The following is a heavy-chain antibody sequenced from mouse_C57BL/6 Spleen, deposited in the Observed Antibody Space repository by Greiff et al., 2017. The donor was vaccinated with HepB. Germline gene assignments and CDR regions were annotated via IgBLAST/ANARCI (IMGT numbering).Heavy chain of an antibody. CDR2: IHPNSGST. CDR1: GYTFTSYW. J-gene: IGHJ3*01. Sequence: QVQLQQPGAELVKPGASVKLSCKASGYTFTSYWMHWVKQRPGQGLEWIGMIHPNSGSTNYNEKFKSKATLTVDKSSSTAYMQLSSLTSEDSAVYYCASLITTVVEGFAYWGQGTLVTVSA. V-gene: IGHV1-64*01. D-gene: IGHD1-1*01. CDR3: ASLITTVVEGFAY.